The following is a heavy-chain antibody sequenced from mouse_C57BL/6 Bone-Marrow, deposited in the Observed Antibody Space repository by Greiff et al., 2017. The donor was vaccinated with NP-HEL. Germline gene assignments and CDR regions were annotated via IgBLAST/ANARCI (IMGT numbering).Heavy chain of an antibody. CDR2: ISYDGSN. J-gene: IGHJ4*01. CDR3: ARDRNWDPYAMDY. CDR1: GYSITSGYY. Sequence: EVKVEESGPGLVKPSQSLSLTCSVTGYSITSGYYWNWIRQFPGNKLEWMGYISYDGSNNYNPSLKNRISITRDTSKNQFFLKLNSVTTEDTATYYGARDRNWDPYAMDYWGQGTSVTVSS. D-gene: IGHD4-1*01. V-gene: IGHV3-6*01.